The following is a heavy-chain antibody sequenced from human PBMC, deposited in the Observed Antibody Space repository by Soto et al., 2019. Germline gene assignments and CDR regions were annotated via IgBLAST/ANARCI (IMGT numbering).Heavy chain of an antibody. Sequence: GESLKISCKGSGYSFTSYWIGWVRQMPGKGLEWMGIIYPGDSDTRYSPSFQGQVTISADKSISTAYLQWSSLKASDTAMYYCARTSAAGKYYYGMAVWGQGTTVTRLL. CDR3: ARTSAAGKYYYGMAV. CDR1: GYSFTSYW. V-gene: IGHV5-51*01. D-gene: IGHD6-13*01. J-gene: IGHJ6*02. CDR2: IYPGDSDT.